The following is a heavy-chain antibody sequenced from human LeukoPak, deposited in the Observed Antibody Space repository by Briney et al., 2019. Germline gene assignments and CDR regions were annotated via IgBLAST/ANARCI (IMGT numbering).Heavy chain of an antibody. J-gene: IGHJ4*02. CDR3: ARALYYGSGSYSEFDY. V-gene: IGHV4-39*07. D-gene: IGHD3-10*01. Sequence: SETLSLTCIVSGGSISSSSYFWAWIRQPPGKGLEWIRSISYSGSTYYNPSLKSRVTISIDTSKNQFSLKLSSVTAADTAVYYCARALYYGSGSYSEFDYWGQGTLVTVSS. CDR1: GGSISSSSYF. CDR2: ISYSGST.